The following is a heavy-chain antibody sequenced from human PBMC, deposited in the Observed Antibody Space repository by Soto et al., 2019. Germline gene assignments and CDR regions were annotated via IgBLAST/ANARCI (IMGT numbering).Heavy chain of an antibody. V-gene: IGHV1-69*01. CDR1: GGTFSRYS. CDR3: ARPYEGGYSSNHHYYYALDV. J-gene: IGHJ6*02. Sequence: QVQLVQSGAEVKKPGSSVKVSCKISGGTFSRYSISWVRQAPGQGLEWMGGIVPIFGTRNYAQKFQDRVTITTEESATTANMELSNLRSEDTAVYYCARPYEGGYSSNHHYYYALDVWGQGTAVTVSS. D-gene: IGHD3-22*01. CDR2: IVPIFGTR.